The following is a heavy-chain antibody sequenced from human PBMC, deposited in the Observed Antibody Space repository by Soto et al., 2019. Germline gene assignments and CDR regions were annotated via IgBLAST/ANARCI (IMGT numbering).Heavy chain of an antibody. J-gene: IGHJ4*02. Sequence: QVQLQESGPGLVKPSQTLSLTCTVSGGSISTVDYWWSWIRQSPDMGLEWIGHIYDGGRTYNNPSLESRVTMSVDTSKSQLPLTLSSVSAADTAVYYFARGPSGDKVDSWGQGTLVTVSS. CDR3: ARGPSGDKVDS. D-gene: IGHD7-27*01. CDR1: GGSISTVDYW. V-gene: IGHV4-30-4*01. CDR2: IYDGGRT.